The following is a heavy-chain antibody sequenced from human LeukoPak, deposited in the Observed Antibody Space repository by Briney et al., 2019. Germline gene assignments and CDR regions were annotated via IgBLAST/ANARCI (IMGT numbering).Heavy chain of an antibody. Sequence: GGSLRPSCAASGLTFDDYAMHWVRQAPGKGLEWVSLISGDGGSTYYADSVKGRFTISRDNSKNSLYLQMNSLRTEDTALYYCAKDKWYYDSSGCDYWGQGTLVTVSS. CDR3: AKDKWYYDSSGCDY. D-gene: IGHD3-22*01. CDR2: ISGDGGST. CDR1: GLTFDDYA. V-gene: IGHV3-43*02. J-gene: IGHJ4*02.